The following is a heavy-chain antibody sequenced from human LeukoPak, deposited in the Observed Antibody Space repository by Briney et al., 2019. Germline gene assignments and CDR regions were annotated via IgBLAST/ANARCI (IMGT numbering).Heavy chain of an antibody. CDR3: ARQGGSSWYWFDL. CDR1: GGSISSSSYY. CDR2: IYYSGSI. D-gene: IGHD6-13*01. V-gene: IGHV4-39*01. J-gene: IGHJ5*02. Sequence: SEPLSLTCTVSGGSISSSSYYWGWIRQPPGKGLEWLGSIYYSGSIYYNPSLKSRLPLCVNTNNHLSSHKLSSVTADDPAVYCCARQGGSSWYWFDLWGQGTLVTVSS.